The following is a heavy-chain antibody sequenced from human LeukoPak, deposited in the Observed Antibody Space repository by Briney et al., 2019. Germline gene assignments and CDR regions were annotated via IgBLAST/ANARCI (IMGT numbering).Heavy chain of an antibody. J-gene: IGHJ4*02. CDR1: TGSISSSNW. D-gene: IGHD6-19*01. V-gene: IGHV4-4*02. CDR2: IYHSASN. CDR3: SRKYSSGWYRGNYFDY. Sequence: SETLSLTCAVSTGSISSSNWGSWVRQHPGKGLGWIGAIYHSASNNYNPSLKSRVTRSVDKSQSQFSLKLSSVTAADTAVYYGSRKYSSGWYRGNYFDYWGQGTLVTVSS.